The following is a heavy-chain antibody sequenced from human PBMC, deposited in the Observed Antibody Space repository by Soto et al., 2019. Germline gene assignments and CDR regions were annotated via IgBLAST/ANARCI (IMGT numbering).Heavy chain of an antibody. CDR2: IYYSGST. CDR3: ARDNGDYEFDY. V-gene: IGHV4-59*01. D-gene: IGHD4-17*01. CDR1: GCSISSYY. Sequence: QVQLQDSGPGLVKPSETLSLTCTVSGCSISSYYWSWIRQPPGKGLEWIGYIYYSGSTNYNPSLKSRVTISVDTSKNQFSLKLSSVTAADTAVYYCARDNGDYEFDYWGQGTLVTVSS. J-gene: IGHJ4*02.